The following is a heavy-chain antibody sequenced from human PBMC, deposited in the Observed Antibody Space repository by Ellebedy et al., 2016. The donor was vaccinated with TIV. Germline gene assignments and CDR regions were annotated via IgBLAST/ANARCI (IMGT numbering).Heavy chain of an antibody. J-gene: IGHJ6*02. CDR3: ARGNYYDSNGVYYGMDV. CDR2: ISYTGSA. CDR1: GGSISSSGFF. V-gene: IGHV4-39*01. Sequence: SETLSLTCTVSGGSISSSGFFWGWIRQTPGKGLQWIGSISYTGSAYYNPSLKSRLSFSVDTSNNQFSLKVISLTAADTAVYYCARGNYYDSNGVYYGMDVWGQGTTVTVSS. D-gene: IGHD3-22*01.